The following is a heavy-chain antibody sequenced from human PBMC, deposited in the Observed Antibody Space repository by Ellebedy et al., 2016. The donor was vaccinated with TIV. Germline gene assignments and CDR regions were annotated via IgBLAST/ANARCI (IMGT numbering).Heavy chain of an antibody. D-gene: IGHD3-16*01. CDR3: AKGSSSGFNYDRVGCAS. J-gene: IGHJ5*02. CDR2: INADATST. Sequence: GGSLRLSCAASGLTFSAFAIHWVRQAPGKGLEWVSVINADATSTYYADSVKGRFTISRDNSKNTLFLQMNSLRAEDTAVYYCAKGSSSGFNYDRVGCASWGQGILVTVSS. V-gene: IGHV3-23*01. CDR1: GLTFSAFA.